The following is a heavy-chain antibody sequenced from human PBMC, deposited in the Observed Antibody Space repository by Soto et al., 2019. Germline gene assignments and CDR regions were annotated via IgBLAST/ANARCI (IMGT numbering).Heavy chain of an antibody. CDR1: GISFNDSD. CDR3: SRQLDGAADRPSPFYVMDV. J-gene: IGHJ6*02. CDR2: IRSKANSYAT. Sequence: EVQLVESGGGLVQPGGSLKLSCAAAGISFNDSDLHWGRQVSGKGLEWVGRIRSKANSYATIYATSVKGRCTMSRDDSKKTVYLRMNRRKIEDTDVYYCSRQLDGAADRPSPFYVMDVWGHGTTVTVSS. V-gene: IGHV3-73*02. D-gene: IGHD6-13*01.